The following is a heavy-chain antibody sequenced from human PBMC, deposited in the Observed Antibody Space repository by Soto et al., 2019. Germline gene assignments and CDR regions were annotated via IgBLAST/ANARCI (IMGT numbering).Heavy chain of an antibody. CDR3: AKDRGWSSADLDY. Sequence: WGSLSLSCAASGFTFSSFGMHWVRQAPGKGLEWVALISYDGSNKYYADSVKGRFTISRDKSKNTLYMQMNSLRAEDTAVYYCAKDRGWSSADLDYWGQGT. D-gene: IGHD6-19*01. J-gene: IGHJ4*02. CDR1: GFTFSSFG. CDR2: ISYDGSNK. V-gene: IGHV3-30*18.